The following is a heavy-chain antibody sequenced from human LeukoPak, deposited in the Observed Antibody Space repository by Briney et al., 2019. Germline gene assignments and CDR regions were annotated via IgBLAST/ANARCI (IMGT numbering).Heavy chain of an antibody. J-gene: IGHJ5*02. Sequence: ASVKVSCKASGYTFTSYGISWVRQAPGQGLEWMGWISAYNGNTNYAQKLQGRVTMTTDTSTSTAYMELSSLRSEDTAVYYCARDASNWNHNWFDPWGQGTLVTVSS. CDR2: ISAYNGNT. V-gene: IGHV1-18*01. CDR1: GYTFTSYG. CDR3: ARDASNWNHNWFDP. D-gene: IGHD1-20*01.